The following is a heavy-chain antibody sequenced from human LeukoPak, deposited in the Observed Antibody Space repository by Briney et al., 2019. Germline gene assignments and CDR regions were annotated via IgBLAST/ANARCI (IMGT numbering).Heavy chain of an antibody. Sequence: GGSLRLSCAASGFTFSSYWMHWVRQAPGKGLVWVSRINSDGSSTSYADSVKGRFTISRDNAKNTLYLQMNSLKAEDTAVYYCARGFPDYYYYGMDVWGQGTTVTVSS. J-gene: IGHJ6*02. CDR1: GFTFSSYW. V-gene: IGHV3-74*01. CDR2: INSDGSST. CDR3: ARGFPDYYYYGMDV.